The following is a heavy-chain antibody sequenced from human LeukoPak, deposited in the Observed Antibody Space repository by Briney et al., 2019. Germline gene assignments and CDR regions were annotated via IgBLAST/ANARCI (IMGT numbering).Heavy chain of an antibody. CDR3: AKDGFGSSYGDYGHGDL. J-gene: IGHJ2*01. CDR2: ISYDGSNK. CDR1: GFTFSSYG. Sequence: PGGSLRLSCAASGFTFSSYGMHWVRQAPGKGLEWVAVISYDGSNKYYADSVKGRFTISRDNSKNTLYLQMNSLRAEDTAVYYCAKDGFGSSYGDYGHGDLWGRGTLVTVSS. D-gene: IGHD4-17*01. V-gene: IGHV3-30*18.